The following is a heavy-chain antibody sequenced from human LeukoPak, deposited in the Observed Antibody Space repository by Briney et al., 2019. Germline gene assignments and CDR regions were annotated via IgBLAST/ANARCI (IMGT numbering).Heavy chain of an antibody. Sequence: SCKASGGTFSSYGMHWVRQAPGKGLEWVAVISYDGSNKYYADSVKGRFTISRDNSKNTLYLQMNSLRAEDTAVYYCAKDQGYCSSTSCYGGYFDYWGQGTLVTVSS. CDR3: AKDQGYCSSTSCYGGYFDY. CDR1: GGTFSSYG. V-gene: IGHV3-30*18. CDR2: ISYDGSNK. J-gene: IGHJ4*02. D-gene: IGHD2-2*01.